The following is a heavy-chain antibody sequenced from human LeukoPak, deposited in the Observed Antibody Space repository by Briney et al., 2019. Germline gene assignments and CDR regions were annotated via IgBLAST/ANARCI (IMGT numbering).Heavy chain of an antibody. J-gene: IGHJ5*02. V-gene: IGHV1-69*01. CDR2: IIPIFGTA. CDR1: GGTFSSYA. D-gene: IGHD2-2*01. Sequence: ASVKVSCKASGGTFSSYAISWLRQAPGQGLEWMGGIIPIFGTANYAQKFQGRVTITADESTSTAYMELSSLRSEDTAVYYCARGSPKIGYCSSTSCYAGWFDPWGQGTLVTVSS. CDR3: ARGSPKIGYCSSTSCYAGWFDP.